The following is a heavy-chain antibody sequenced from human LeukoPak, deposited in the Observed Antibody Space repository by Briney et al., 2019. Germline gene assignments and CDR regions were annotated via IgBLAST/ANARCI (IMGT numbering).Heavy chain of an antibody. CDR1: GFNFDRYT. V-gene: IGHV3-43*01. Sequence: PGGSLRLSCATSGFNFDRYTIHWVRQAPGKGLEWVSLAGWAGGTTFYSDSVRGRFTISRDSGRKSVYLQMNSLRAEDTAVYYCARDHSSAIDYWGQGTPVAVSS. J-gene: IGHJ4*02. CDR3: ARDHSSAIDY. D-gene: IGHD6-19*01. CDR2: AGWAGGTT.